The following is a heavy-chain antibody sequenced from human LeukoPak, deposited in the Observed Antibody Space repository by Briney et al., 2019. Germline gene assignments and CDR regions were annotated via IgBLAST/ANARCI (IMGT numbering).Heavy chain of an antibody. V-gene: IGHV4-39*07. CDR2: IYYSGST. J-gene: IGHJ4*02. CDR3: ASQFGGIAVAGTPDY. CDR1: GGSLSSSSYY. Sequence: SETLSLTCTVSGGSLSSSSYYWGWIRQPPGKGLEWIGSIYYSGSTYYNPSLKSRVTISVDTSKNQFSLKLSSVTAADTAVYYCASQFGGIAVAGTPDYWGQGTLVTVSS. D-gene: IGHD6-19*01.